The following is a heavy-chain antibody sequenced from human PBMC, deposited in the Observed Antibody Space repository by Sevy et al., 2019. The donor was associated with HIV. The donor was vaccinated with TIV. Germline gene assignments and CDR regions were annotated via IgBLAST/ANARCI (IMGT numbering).Heavy chain of an antibody. J-gene: IGHJ4*01. CDR3: ARDGKVPVPGLYYFDY. Sequence: GESLKISCAASGLTFSNDNMNWVRQAPGKGLEWVSFISSESGYIYYADSVKGRFSISRDNAKNSLYLQMNCLRAEDTAVYYCARDGKVPVPGLYYFDYWGHGTLVTVSS. V-gene: IGHV3-21*01. CDR2: ISSESGYI. D-gene: IGHD6-19*01. CDR1: GLTFSNDN.